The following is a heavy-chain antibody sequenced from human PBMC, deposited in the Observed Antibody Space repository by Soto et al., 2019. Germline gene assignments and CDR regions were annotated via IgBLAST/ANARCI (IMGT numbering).Heavy chain of an antibody. D-gene: IGHD6-19*01. CDR3: ARHRPYSSEPDAFDI. Sequence: ASETLSLTCTVSGGSIISSSYYWGWIRQPPGKGLEWIGSIYYSGSTYYNPSLKSRVTISVDTSKNQFSLKLSSVTAADTAVYYCARHRPYSSEPDAFDIWGQGTMVTVSS. CDR1: GGSIISSSYY. V-gene: IGHV4-39*01. CDR2: IYYSGST. J-gene: IGHJ3*02.